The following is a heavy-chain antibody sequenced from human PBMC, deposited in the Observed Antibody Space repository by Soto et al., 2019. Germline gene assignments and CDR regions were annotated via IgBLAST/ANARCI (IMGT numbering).Heavy chain of an antibody. CDR1: GYSFTSYW. Sequence: PGESLKISCKGSGYSFTSYWIGWVRQMPGKGLEWTGIIYPGDSDTRYSPSFQGQVTISADKSISTAYLQWSSLKASDTAMYYCARVPALYYYDSSGYGGDAFDIWGQGTMVTVSS. V-gene: IGHV5-51*01. CDR2: IYPGDSDT. J-gene: IGHJ3*02. CDR3: ARVPALYYYDSSGYGGDAFDI. D-gene: IGHD3-22*01.